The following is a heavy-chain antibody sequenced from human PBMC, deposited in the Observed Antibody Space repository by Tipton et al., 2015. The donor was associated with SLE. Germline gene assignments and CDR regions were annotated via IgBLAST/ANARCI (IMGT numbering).Heavy chain of an antibody. Sequence: GSLRLSCAASGFTFNNAWLNWVRQAPGKGLEWVGRITTKSEGETTDYAAHVKGRFTISRDDSKNTLYLQKNSLKAEDTAVYYCTTARMWQQLIWDYFDYWGEGTLVTVS. CDR3: TTARMWQQLIWDYFDY. CDR1: GFTFNNAW. V-gene: IGHV3-15*07. J-gene: IGHJ4*02. CDR2: ITTKSEGETT. D-gene: IGHD6-13*01.